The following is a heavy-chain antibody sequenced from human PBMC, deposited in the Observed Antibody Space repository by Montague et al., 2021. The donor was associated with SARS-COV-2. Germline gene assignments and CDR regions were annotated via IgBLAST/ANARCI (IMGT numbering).Heavy chain of an antibody. V-gene: IGHV3-11*05. CDR2: INGASSRT. J-gene: IGHJ5*02. CDR3: ARGISLFDP. CDR1: GFIFSDYN. Sequence: SLRLSRAASGFIFSDYNMTWIRQTPGKGLEWISYINGASSRTNYADSVKGRLTISRDDAKNSLFLQMNSLRVEDTAVYYCARGISLFDPWGQGTLVTVSS.